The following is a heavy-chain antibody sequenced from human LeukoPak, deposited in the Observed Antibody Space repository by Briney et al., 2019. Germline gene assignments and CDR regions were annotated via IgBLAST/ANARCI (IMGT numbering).Heavy chain of an antibody. V-gene: IGHV3-30*19. CDR2: IWYDGSEK. CDR1: GFTFSNYG. CDR3: ARVKDYTGWSIDY. D-gene: IGHD6-19*01. Sequence: GRSLRLSCAASGFTFSNYGMHWVRQSPGKGLEWVAVIWYDGSEKYYADSVKGRFTISRDNSRNTLYLQMNTLRAEDTALYYCARVKDYTGWSIDYWGQGTLVTVSS. J-gene: IGHJ4*02.